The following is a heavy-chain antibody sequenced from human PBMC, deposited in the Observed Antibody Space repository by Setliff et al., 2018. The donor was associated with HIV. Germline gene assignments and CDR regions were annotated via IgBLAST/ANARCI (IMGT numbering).Heavy chain of an antibody. D-gene: IGHD3-16*01. CDR1: GDSISSTNW. Sequence: PSETLSLTCAVSGDSISSTNWWSWVRQSPGKGLEWIGEINDSGSTNYNPSLKSRVTISIDTSKNQLSLKLSSVTAADTAVYYCARDWAAPYYYGMDVWGPGTTVTVSS. CDR2: INDSGST. J-gene: IGHJ6*02. CDR3: ARDWAAPYYYGMDV. V-gene: IGHV4-4*02.